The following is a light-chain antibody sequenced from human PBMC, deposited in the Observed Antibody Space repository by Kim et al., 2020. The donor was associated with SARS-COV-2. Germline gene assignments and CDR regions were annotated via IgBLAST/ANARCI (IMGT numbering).Light chain of an antibody. CDR3: LQTLQRLFT. CDR1: QGLQHTNRNND. Sequence: PAYIACQSSQGLQHTNRNNDLHWYRQEQGQFPQLLVYLRSDRATGVPDRFSGSGSDTNFTLKISGVEAEDVGVYYCLQTLQRLFTFGGGTKVDIK. J-gene: IGKJ4*01. V-gene: IGKV2-28*01. CDR2: LRS.